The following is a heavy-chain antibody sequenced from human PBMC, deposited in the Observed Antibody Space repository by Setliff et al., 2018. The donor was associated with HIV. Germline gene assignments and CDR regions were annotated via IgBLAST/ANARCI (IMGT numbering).Heavy chain of an antibody. Sequence: ASVKVSCKASGYTFTRYGISWVRQAPGQGLEWMGWISAYNGSTNYAKKLQGRVTMTTDTSTSTAYMELRSLRSDDTAVYYCARGAIVPAAMVSRYNYYGMDVWGQGTTVTVSS. CDR3: ARGAIVPAAMVSRYNYYGMDV. J-gene: IGHJ6*02. V-gene: IGHV1-18*01. D-gene: IGHD2-2*01. CDR1: GYTFTRYG. CDR2: ISAYNGST.